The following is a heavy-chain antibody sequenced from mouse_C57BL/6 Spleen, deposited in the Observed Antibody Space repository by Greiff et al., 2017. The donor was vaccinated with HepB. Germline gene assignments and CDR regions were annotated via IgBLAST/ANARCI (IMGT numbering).Heavy chain of an antibody. Sequence: EVQLQQSGPGLVKPSQSLSLTCSVTGYSITSGYYWNWIRQFPGNKLEWMGYISYDGSNNYNPSLKNRISITRDTSKNQFFLKLNSVTTEDTATYYCAREGNYDYDGPYYYAMDYWGQGTSVTVSS. CDR1: GYSITSGYY. J-gene: IGHJ4*01. V-gene: IGHV3-6*01. CDR3: AREGNYDYDGPYYYAMDY. D-gene: IGHD2-4*01. CDR2: ISYDGSN.